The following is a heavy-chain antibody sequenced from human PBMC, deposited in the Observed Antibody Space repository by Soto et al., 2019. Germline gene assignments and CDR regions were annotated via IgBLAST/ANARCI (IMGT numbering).Heavy chain of an antibody. CDR2: ITWNSGSI. D-gene: IGHD6-13*01. CDR3: VKDESINWYSGHFRH. V-gene: IGHV3-9*01. Sequence: EVQLVESGGGLVQPGRSLRLSCAASGFTFNDYAMNWVRQVPGKGLEWVAGITWNSGSIGYGDSVKGRFAISRDNAKNSLHLQMNSLSAEDTAFYYCVKDESINWYSGHFRHWGQGTLVTVSS. J-gene: IGHJ1*01. CDR1: GFTFNDYA.